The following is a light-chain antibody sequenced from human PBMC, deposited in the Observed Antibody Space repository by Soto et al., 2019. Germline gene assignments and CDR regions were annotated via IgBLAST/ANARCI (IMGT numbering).Light chain of an antibody. J-gene: IGKJ1*01. V-gene: IGKV3-15*01. CDR1: QSVSSN. CDR2: GAS. CDR3: QQYNNWTRT. Sequence: EIVMTQSPATLSVSPGERATLSCRASQSVSSNLAWYQQKPGQAPRLLISGASTRATGIPARFSGIGSGTEFTLTISSLQSEDFAVYYCQQYNNWTRTFGQGTKVEIK.